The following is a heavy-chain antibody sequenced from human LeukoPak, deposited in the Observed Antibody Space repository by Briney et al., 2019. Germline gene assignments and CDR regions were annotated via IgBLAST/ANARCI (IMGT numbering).Heavy chain of an antibody. CDR2: IIPIFGTA. J-gene: IGHJ6*02. CDR1: GGTFSSYA. Sequence: SVKVSCKASGGTFSSYAISWVRQAPGQGLEWMGGIIPIFGTANYAQKFQGRVTITADESTSTAYMELSSLRSEDTAVYYCAIGPIYYDSSGYYYRYYYYGMDVWGQGTTVTVSS. D-gene: IGHD3-22*01. CDR3: AIGPIYYDSSGYYYRYYYYGMDV. V-gene: IGHV1-69*13.